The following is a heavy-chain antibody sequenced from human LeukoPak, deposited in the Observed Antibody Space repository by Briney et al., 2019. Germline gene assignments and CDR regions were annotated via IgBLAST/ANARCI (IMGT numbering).Heavy chain of an antibody. D-gene: IGHD1-26*01. J-gene: IGHJ4*02. CDR1: GFTFDDYA. CDR2: ISWNSGSI. Sequence: PGRSLRLSCAASGFTFDDYAMHWVRQAPGKGLEWVSGISWNSGSIGYADSVKGRFTISRDNAKNSLYLQMNSLRTEDTASYYCAKDFQGIVGATQIDFWGQGTLVTVSS. V-gene: IGHV3-9*01. CDR3: AKDFQGIVGATQIDF.